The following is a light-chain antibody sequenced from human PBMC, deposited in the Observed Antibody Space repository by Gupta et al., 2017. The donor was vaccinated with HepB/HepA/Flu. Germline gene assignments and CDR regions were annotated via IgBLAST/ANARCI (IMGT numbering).Light chain of an antibody. CDR2: KAS. CDR1: QSINIW. V-gene: IGKV1-5*03. Sequence: DIKMHQSPSTLSASIGDRVTITCRASQSINIWLAWYQQKSGEAPKLLIYKASSLESGVPSRFSGSGSGTEFTLTISSLQPDDFATYYCQQYHTRAYTFGQGTKLEVK. CDR3: QQYHTRAYT. J-gene: IGKJ2*01.